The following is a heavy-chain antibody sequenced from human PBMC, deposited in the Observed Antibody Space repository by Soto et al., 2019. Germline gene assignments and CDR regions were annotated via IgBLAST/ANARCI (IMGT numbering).Heavy chain of an antibody. J-gene: IGHJ4*02. D-gene: IGHD3-3*01. CDR2: ISYDGSNK. V-gene: IGHV3-30*18. CDR3: AKDGLRFLEWLSYFDY. Sequence: ESGGGVVQPGRSLRLSCAASGFTFSSYGMHWVRQAPGKGLEWVAVISYDGSNKYYVDSVKGRFTISRDNSKNTLYLQMNSLRAEDTAVYYCAKDGLRFLEWLSYFDYWGQGTLVTVSS. CDR1: GFTFSSYG.